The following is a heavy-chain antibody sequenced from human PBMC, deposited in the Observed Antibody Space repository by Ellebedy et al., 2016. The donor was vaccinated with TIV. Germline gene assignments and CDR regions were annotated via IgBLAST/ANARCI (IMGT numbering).Heavy chain of an antibody. J-gene: IGHJ3*02. Sequence: ASVKVSXKASGYTFTTYGITWIRQAPGQGLDGMGWISTSHGDTNYAEKVRDRVTMTTDTSTSTAYMELRSLRSDDTAVYYCAKGRSYPRGMDAFDMWGQGTMVTVSS. D-gene: IGHD3-10*01. CDR2: ISTSHGDT. CDR3: AKGRSYPRGMDAFDM. CDR1: GYTFTTYG. V-gene: IGHV1-18*01.